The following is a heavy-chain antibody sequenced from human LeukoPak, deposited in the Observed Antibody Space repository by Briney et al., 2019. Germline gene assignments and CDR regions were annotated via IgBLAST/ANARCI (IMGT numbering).Heavy chain of an antibody. D-gene: IGHD1-20*01. V-gene: IGHV3-11*01. J-gene: IGHJ4*02. CDR3: ARRRYNWNAIDY. CDR2: ISSSGSTI. CDR1: GFTFSDYY. Sequence: SGGSLRLSCAASGFTFSDYYMSWIRQAPGKGLEWVSYISSSGSTIYYADSVKGRFTISRDNAKNSLYLQMNSLRTEDTAVYYCARRRYNWNAIDYWGQGTLVTVSS.